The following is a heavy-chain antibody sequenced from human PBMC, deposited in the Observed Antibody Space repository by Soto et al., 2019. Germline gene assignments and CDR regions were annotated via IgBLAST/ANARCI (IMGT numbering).Heavy chain of an antibody. CDR3: ARHYYDSSVCTHGDY. CDR2: IYYSGNT. V-gene: IGHV4-39*01. D-gene: IGHD3-22*01. J-gene: IGHJ4*02. Sequence: QLQLQESGPGLVKPSETLSLTCTVSGGSISSNSHYWVWIRQPPCKWLGWSGSIYYSGNTSYSSSLKCRVTISVDTYQNQFSLQLSSVTAADTAVYFCARHYYDSSVCTHGDYWGQGTLVTVSS. CDR1: GGSISSNSHY.